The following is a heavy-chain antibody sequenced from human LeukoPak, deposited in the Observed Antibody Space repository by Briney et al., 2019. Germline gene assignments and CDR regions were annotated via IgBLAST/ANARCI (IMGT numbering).Heavy chain of an antibody. Sequence: GGSLRLSCAASGFTFSSYGMSWVRQAPGKGLEWVSSISTSSSYIYYADSVKGRFTISRDNAKNSLYLQMNSLRADDTAVYYCARDLEGVAGTASTFDYWGQGTLVTVSS. J-gene: IGHJ4*02. CDR1: GFTFSSYG. CDR3: ARDLEGVAGTASTFDY. CDR2: ISTSSSYI. D-gene: IGHD6-19*01. V-gene: IGHV3-21*01.